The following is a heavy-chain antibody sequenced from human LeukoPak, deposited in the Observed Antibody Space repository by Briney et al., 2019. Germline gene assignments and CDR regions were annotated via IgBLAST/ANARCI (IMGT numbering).Heavy chain of an antibody. CDR1: GYTFTNYY. Sequence: ASVKVSCKASGYTFTNYYMHWVRQAPGQGLEWLGLITPSGGSTWYAQKFQGRVTMTRDMSTSTDYMELSSLRSEDTAVYYCAREAYGDYEYYYYYYYMDVWGKGTTVTVSS. V-gene: IGHV1-46*01. J-gene: IGHJ6*03. CDR2: ITPSGGST. CDR3: AREAYGDYEYYYYYYYMDV. D-gene: IGHD4-17*01.